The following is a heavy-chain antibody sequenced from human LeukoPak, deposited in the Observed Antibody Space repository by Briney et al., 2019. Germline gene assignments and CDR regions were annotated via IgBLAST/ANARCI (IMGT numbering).Heavy chain of an antibody. CDR3: ARDLNTGWFDP. Sequence: GGYLRLSCAASGFTVSSNYMSWVRQAPGKGLEWVSVIYSGGSTYYADSVKGRFTISRHNSKNTLYLQMNSLRAEDTAVYYCARDLNTGWFDPWGQGTLVTVSS. CDR2: IYSGGST. J-gene: IGHJ5*02. CDR1: GFTVSSNY. V-gene: IGHV3-53*04.